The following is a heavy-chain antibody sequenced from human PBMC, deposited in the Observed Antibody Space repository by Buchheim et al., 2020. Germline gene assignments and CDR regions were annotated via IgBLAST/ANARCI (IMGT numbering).Heavy chain of an antibody. V-gene: IGHV3-23*01. CDR1: GFTFSSYA. CDR2: ISGSGGST. CDR3: AKDSRATVTIVYYYYGMDV. Sequence: EVQLLESGGGLVQPGGSLRLSCAASGFTFSSYAMSWVRQAPGKGLEWVSAISGSGGSTYYADSVKGRFTISRDNSKNTLYLQMNSLRAEDAAVYYCAKDSRATVTIVYYYYGMDVWGQGTT. J-gene: IGHJ6*02. D-gene: IGHD4-17*01.